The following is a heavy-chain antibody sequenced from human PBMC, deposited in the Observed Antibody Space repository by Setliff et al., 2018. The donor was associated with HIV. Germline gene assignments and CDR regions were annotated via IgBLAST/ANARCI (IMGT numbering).Heavy chain of an antibody. CDR3: ARQVGSQYSYWAYYFDS. CDR1: GGSISSDDYY. D-gene: IGHD5-18*01. CDR2: ITYSGSA. J-gene: IGHJ4*02. V-gene: IGHV4-30-4*08. Sequence: SETLSLTCTVSGGSISSDDYYWNWIRQPPGKGLEWIGYITYSGSAYYNPSLKSRVTISTGTSTNRFSLKLNSVTAADTAIYYCARQVGSQYSYWAYYFDSWGQGALVTVSS.